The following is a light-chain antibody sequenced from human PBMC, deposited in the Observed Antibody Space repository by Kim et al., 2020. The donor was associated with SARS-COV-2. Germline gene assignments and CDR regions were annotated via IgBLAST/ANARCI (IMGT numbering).Light chain of an antibody. CDR3: QQLNIYPLT. CDR2: AAS. J-gene: IGKJ4*01. CDR1: QGISSH. Sequence: AFVGDRVTITFRASQGISSHLAWYPQKPGKAPKVLIYAASTLQSGVPSRFSGSGSGTDFTLTISSLQPEDFATYYCQQLNIYPLTFGGGTKVDIK. V-gene: IGKV1-9*01.